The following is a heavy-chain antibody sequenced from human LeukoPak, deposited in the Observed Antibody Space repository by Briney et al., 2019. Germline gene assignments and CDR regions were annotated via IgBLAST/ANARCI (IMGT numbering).Heavy chain of an antibody. Sequence: ASVKVSCKASGCTFSSYAISWVRQAPGQGLEWMGWISAYNGNTNYAQKLQGRVTMTTDTSTSTAYMELRSLRSDDTAVYYCARDRSGWPQWGDYSGQGTLVTVSS. D-gene: IGHD5-24*01. J-gene: IGHJ4*02. CDR3: ARDRSGWPQWGDY. CDR1: GCTFSSYA. V-gene: IGHV1-18*01. CDR2: ISAYNGNT.